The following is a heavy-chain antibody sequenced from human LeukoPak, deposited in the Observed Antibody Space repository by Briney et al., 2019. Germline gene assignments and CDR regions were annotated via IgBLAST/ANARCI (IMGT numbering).Heavy chain of an antibody. V-gene: IGHV3-74*01. Sequence: GGSLRLSCAVSGFTFSSNWIHWVRQVPGKGLVWVSRISPDGTSTTYADSVKGRFTISRDNAKNTLYLQMNTLRAEDTAVYYCVYSGNFRFDYWGQGTLVTVSS. CDR3: VYSGNFRFDY. D-gene: IGHD1-26*01. CDR2: ISPDGTST. J-gene: IGHJ4*02. CDR1: GFTFSSNW.